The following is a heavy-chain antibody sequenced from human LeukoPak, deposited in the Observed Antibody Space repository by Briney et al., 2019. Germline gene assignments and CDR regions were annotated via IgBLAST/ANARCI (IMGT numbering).Heavy chain of an antibody. J-gene: IGHJ4*02. CDR2: INHSGST. CDR3: ARRPLQQFDY. Sequence: SETLSLTCAVYGGSFSGYYWSWIRQPPGKGLEWIGEINHSGSTNYNPSLKSRVTISVDTSKNQFSLKLSSVTAVDTAVYYCARRPLQQFDYWGQGTLVTVSS. V-gene: IGHV4-34*01. CDR1: GGSFSGYY. D-gene: IGHD4-11*01.